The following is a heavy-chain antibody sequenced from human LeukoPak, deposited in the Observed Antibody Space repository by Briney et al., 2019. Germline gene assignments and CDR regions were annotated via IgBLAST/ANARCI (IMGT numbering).Heavy chain of an antibody. J-gene: IGHJ4*02. CDR3: ARGYCSGGSCYHFDS. CDR1: GYTFTGYY. CDR2: VNSNSGGT. V-gene: IGHV1-2*02. D-gene: IGHD2-15*01. Sequence: ASVKVSCKASGYTFTGYYMHWVRQRPGQGLEWMGWVNSNSGGTHFAQQFEGRVTMTRDTSISTAYMELSSLKSDDTAVYYCARGYCSGGSCYHFDSWGQGTLVTVSS.